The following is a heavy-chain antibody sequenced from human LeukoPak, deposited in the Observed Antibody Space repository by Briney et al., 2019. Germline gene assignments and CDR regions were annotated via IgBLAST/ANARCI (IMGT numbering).Heavy chain of an antibody. CDR2: ISAYNGNT. CDR3: AREGQGVGGWLLPPDY. CDR1: GYTFTSYG. J-gene: IGHJ4*02. Sequence: GASVKVSCKASGYTFTSYGISWVRQAPGQGLEWMGWISAYNGNTNYAQKLQGRVTMTTDTSTSTAYMELRSLRSDDTAVYYCAREGQGVGGWLLPPDYWGQGTLVTVSS. D-gene: IGHD3-22*01. V-gene: IGHV1-18*04.